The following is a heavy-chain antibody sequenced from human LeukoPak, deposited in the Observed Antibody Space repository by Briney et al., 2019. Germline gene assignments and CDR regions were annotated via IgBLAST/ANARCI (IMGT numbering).Heavy chain of an antibody. Sequence: SETLSLTCSVSGGSISSYYWSWIRQPPGKGLEWIGYIYYSGSTNYNPSLKSRVTISVDTSKNQFSLKLSSVTAADTAVYYCARHSYYYGSGSYYPIPKSAFDIWGQGTMVTVSS. V-gene: IGHV4-59*08. CDR3: ARHSYYYGSGSYYPIPKSAFDI. D-gene: IGHD3-10*01. CDR2: IYYSGST. J-gene: IGHJ3*02. CDR1: GGSISSYY.